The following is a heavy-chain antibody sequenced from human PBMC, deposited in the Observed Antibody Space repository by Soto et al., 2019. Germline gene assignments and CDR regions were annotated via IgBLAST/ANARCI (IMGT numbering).Heavy chain of an antibody. V-gene: IGHV3-23*01. CDR2: ISGSGGST. J-gene: IGHJ6*03. D-gene: IGHD2-21*01. CDR1: GFTFSSYA. CDR3: ANCGGSPLVTPSKGIGDEPYCYMDV. Sequence: GGSLRLSCAASGFTFSSYAMSWVRQAPGKGLEWVSAISGSGGSTYYADSVKGRFTISRDNSKNTLYLQMNSLRAEDTAVYYCANCGGSPLVTPSKGIGDEPYCYMDVWGKGTTVTVSS.